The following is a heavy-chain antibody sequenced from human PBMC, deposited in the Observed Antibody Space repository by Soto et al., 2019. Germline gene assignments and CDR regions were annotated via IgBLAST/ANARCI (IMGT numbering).Heavy chain of an antibody. D-gene: IGHD3-22*01. V-gene: IGHV1-18*01. CDR1: GYTFSIYG. CDR3: ARGGYYDSSGSRNYHYYGMNV. Sequence: GASVKVSCKASGYTFSIYGSNWVRQAPGQGLEWLVWISPYDGNTKYAQILQGRVSMTTDTSTKTAYMEVRSLRSDDTAVYYCARGGYYDSSGSRNYHYYGMNVWGQGTTLTVSS. CDR2: ISPYDGNT. J-gene: IGHJ6*02.